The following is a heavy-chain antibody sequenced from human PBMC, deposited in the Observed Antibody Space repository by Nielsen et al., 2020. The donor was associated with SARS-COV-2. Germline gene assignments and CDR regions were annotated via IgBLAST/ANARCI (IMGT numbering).Heavy chain of an antibody. D-gene: IGHD3-16*01. CDR2: IDPTSSYT. J-gene: IGHJ3*02. CDR1: GFTFSDFI. V-gene: IGHV3-21*01. Sequence: GESLKISCAASGFTFSDFIMHWVRQAPGKGLEWLSYIDPTSSYTYYADSVRGRFTIFRDNAKKSLFLQMNSLRAEDTAVYSCARSFCSDGTCYVSVDIWGQGTMVTVSS. CDR3: ARSFCSDGTCYVSVDI.